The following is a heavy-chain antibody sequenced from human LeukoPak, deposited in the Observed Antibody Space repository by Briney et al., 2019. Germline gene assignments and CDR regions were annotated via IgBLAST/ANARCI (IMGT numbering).Heavy chain of an antibody. CDR3: ASPRYSYGVPTDY. V-gene: IGHV3-74*01. CDR1: GFTFSSYW. Sequence: GGSLRLSCSASGFTFSSYWMHWVRQAPGKGLVWVSRINGDGSSTSYADSVKGRFTISRDNAKNTLYLQMNSLRAEDTAVYYCASPRYSYGVPTDYWGQGTLVTVSS. CDR2: INGDGSST. J-gene: IGHJ4*02. D-gene: IGHD5-24*01.